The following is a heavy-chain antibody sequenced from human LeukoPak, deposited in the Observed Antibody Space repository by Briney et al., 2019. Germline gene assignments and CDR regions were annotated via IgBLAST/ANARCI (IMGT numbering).Heavy chain of an antibody. CDR1: GGSLSGYY. V-gene: IGHV4-59*01. Sequence: SETLSVTCTVSGGSLSGYYWSWIRQPPGKGLEWIGYIYYSGTTNYNPSLKSRVTISVDTSKNQFSLKLSSVTAADTAVYYCARFRWLQPFDYWGQGTLVTVSS. CDR3: ARFRWLQPFDY. D-gene: IGHD5-24*01. J-gene: IGHJ4*02. CDR2: IYYSGTT.